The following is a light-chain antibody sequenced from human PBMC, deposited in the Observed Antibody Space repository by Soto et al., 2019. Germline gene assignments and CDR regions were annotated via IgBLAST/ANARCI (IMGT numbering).Light chain of an antibody. CDR1: SSNIGSNI. V-gene: IGLV1-44*01. J-gene: IGLJ3*02. CDR2: SSN. CDR3: VAWDDSLNGWV. Sequence: QPVLTQPPSASGTPGQRVTISCSGSSSNIGSNIVNWYQQVPGTAPKLLIYSSNQRPSGVPDRFSGSKSGTLASLAISGLQSEDEADYYCVAWDDSLNGWVFGGGTQLTVL.